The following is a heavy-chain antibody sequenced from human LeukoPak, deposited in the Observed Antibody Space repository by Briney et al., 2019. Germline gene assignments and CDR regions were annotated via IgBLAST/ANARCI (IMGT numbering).Heavy chain of an antibody. CDR1: GFTFSSYG. CDR2: IRYDGSNK. D-gene: IGHD3-10*01. Sequence: GGSLRLSCAASGFTFSSYGMHWVRQAPGKGLEWVAFIRYDGSNKYYADSVKGRFTISRDNSKNTLYLQMNSLRAEDTAVYYCAKVAGGWFGESFDYWGQGTLVTVSS. J-gene: IGHJ4*02. V-gene: IGHV3-30*02. CDR3: AKVAGGWFGESFDY.